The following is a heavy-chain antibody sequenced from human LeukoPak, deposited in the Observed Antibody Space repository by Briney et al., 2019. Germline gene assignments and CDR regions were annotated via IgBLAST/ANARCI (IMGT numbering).Heavy chain of an antibody. CDR1: GFTVSSNY. V-gene: IGHV3-21*01. Sequence: KAGGSLRLSCAASGFTVSSNYMNWVRQAPGKGLEWVSSISSSSSYIYYADSVKGRFTISRDNAKNSLYLQMNSLRAEDTAVYYCAREQLWLTNDAFDIWGQGTMDTVSS. J-gene: IGHJ3*02. D-gene: IGHD5-18*01. CDR2: ISSSSSYI. CDR3: AREQLWLTNDAFDI.